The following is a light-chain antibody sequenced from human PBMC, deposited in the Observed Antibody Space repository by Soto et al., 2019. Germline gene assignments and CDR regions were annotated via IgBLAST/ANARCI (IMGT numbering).Light chain of an antibody. CDR3: QQTYRTPLN. CDR2: GAF. J-gene: IGKJ4*01. CDR1: QSISGS. V-gene: IGKV1-39*01. Sequence: DIQMTQSPSSLSALVGDRVTITCRASQSISGSLNWYQSKPGKAPKLLIYGAFTLHSGVPSRFSGSGSGTDYTLTISNLQLEDFASYYCQQTYRTPLNFGGGTKVDIK.